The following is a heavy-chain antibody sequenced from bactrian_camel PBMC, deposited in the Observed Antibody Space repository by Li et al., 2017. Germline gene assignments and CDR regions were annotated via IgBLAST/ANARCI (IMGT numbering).Heavy chain of an antibody. J-gene: IGHJ6*01. CDR1: GYTISNDA. CDR3: AANRGFQRRRRCKSTGGY. Sequence: VQLVESGGGSVQPGGSLRLSCVASGYTISNDAITWVRQPAGKGLEWIAAIKIGGDTLYSEDSVKGRFTISRDDAKNTVYLQLNSLQTDDTAVYYCAANRGFQRRRRCKSTGGYWGQGTQVTVS. V-gene: IGHV3S40*01. D-gene: IGHD1*01. CDR2: IKIGGDTL.